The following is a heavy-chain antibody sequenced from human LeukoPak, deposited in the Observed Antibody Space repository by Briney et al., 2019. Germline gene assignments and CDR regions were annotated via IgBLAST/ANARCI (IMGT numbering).Heavy chain of an antibody. CDR3: ARSSWDILTGYSAFDP. CDR2: IYYSGST. V-gene: IGHV4-31*03. CDR1: GGSISSGGYY. Sequence: SETLSLTCTVSGGSISSGGYYWSWIRQHPGKGLGWIGYIYYSGSTYYNPSLKSRVTISVDTSKNQFSLKLSSVTAADTAVYYCARSSWDILTGYSAFDPWGQGILVTVSS. J-gene: IGHJ5*02. D-gene: IGHD3-9*01.